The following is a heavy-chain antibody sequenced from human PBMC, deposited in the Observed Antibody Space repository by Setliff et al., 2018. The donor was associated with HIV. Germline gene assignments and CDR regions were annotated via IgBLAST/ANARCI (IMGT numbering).Heavy chain of an antibody. CDR3: ARARLQGIVTAVGPRDNCLDP. D-gene: IGHD1-26*01. Sequence: GASVKVSCKASGYGLINYGISWVRQAPGQGLEWMGWISAYNGNTNYAPRLLGRVTMTTDTSTSTAYMELRSLSSDDTAVYYCARARLQGIVTAVGPRDNCLDPWGQGTRVTVSS. CDR2: ISAYNGNT. CDR1: GYGLINYG. J-gene: IGHJ5*02. V-gene: IGHV1-18*01.